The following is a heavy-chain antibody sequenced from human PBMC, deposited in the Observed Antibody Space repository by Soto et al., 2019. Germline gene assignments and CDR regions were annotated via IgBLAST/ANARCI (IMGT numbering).Heavy chain of an antibody. CDR3: ARVSLAGATTADY. Sequence: ASVKVSCKASGYTFIAYYMHWVRQAPGQGLEWMGWINPNSGVTNYAQKFQDRVTLTRDTSITTAYMELSRLTSDDTAVYYCARVSLAGATTADYWGQGTLVTVSS. CDR2: INPNSGVT. CDR1: GYTFIAYY. D-gene: IGHD1-26*01. V-gene: IGHV1-2*02. J-gene: IGHJ4*02.